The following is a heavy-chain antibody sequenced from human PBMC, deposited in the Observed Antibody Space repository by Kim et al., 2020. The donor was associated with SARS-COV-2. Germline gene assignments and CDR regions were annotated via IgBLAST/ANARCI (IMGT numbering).Heavy chain of an antibody. Sequence: SETLSLTCAVYGGSFSGYYWSWIRQPPGKGLEWIGEINHSGSTNYNPSLKSRVTISVDTSKNQFSLKLSSVTAADTAVYYCAREGLYDSSGYYGWGQGTLVTVSS. J-gene: IGHJ4*02. V-gene: IGHV4-34*01. CDR2: INHSGST. CDR3: AREGLYDSSGYYG. D-gene: IGHD3-22*01. CDR1: GGSFSGYY.